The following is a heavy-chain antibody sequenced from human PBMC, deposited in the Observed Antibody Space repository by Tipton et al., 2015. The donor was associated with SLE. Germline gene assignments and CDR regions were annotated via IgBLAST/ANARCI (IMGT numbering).Heavy chain of an antibody. J-gene: IGHJ5*02. CDR3: ARRVRGSGYDLNWFDP. Sequence: SLRLSCAASGFTFSSYWMHWVRQAPGKGLVWVSRINSDGSSTSYADSVKGRFTISRDNAKNTLYLQMNSLRAEDTAVYYCARRVRGSGYDLNWFDPWGQGTLATVSS. V-gene: IGHV3-74*01. CDR2: INSDGSST. CDR1: GFTFSSYW. D-gene: IGHD5-12*01.